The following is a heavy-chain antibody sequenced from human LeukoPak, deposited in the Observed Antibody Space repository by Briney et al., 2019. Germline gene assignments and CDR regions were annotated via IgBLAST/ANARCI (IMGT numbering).Heavy chain of an antibody. V-gene: IGHV3-15*01. CDR3: TSTLGY. J-gene: IGHJ4*02. CDR2: IKTKTDGGTT. CDR1: GFTFGNAW. Sequence: GGSLILSCAGSGFTFGNAWMTWVRQAPGKGLEWVGRIKTKTDGGTTDYAAPVKGRFTISRDDSRNTLYLQMNSLRTDYTAVYYFTSTLGYWGQGALVTVSS.